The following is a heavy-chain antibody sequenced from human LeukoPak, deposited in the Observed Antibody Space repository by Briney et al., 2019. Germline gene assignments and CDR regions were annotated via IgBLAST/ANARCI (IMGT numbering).Heavy chain of an antibody. Sequence: PGGSLRLSCAASGFTFSSYGMHWVRQAPGKGLEWVAVISYDGSNKYYADSVKGRFTISRDNSKNTLYLQMNSLRAEDTAVYYCAKAAAAGIYYYYYYGMDIWGQGTTVTVSS. J-gene: IGHJ6*02. CDR1: GFTFSSYG. V-gene: IGHV3-30*18. CDR3: AKAAAAGIYYYYYYGMDI. D-gene: IGHD6-13*01. CDR2: ISYDGSNK.